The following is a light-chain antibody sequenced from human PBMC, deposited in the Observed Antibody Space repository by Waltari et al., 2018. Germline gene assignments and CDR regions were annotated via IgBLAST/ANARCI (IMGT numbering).Light chain of an antibody. CDR3: CSYTTSDTFV. Sequence: QSALTQPASVSGSPGQSLTISCTGTSSDVGSYNFVTWSQQHPGKAPQLMIYEASKRPSWCSNRFSGSKSGNTASLTISGLQAEDEADYYCCSYTTSDTFVFGGGTKLTVL. J-gene: IGLJ2*01. CDR1: SSDVGSYNF. V-gene: IGLV2-23*02. CDR2: EAS.